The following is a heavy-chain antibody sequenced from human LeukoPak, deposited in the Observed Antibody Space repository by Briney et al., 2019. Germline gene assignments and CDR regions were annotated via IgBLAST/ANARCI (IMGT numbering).Heavy chain of an antibody. D-gene: IGHD3-16*02. CDR3: VSGNDPDSDWESYRLDAFDI. V-gene: IGHV3-21*01. Sequence: PGGSLRLSCAASGYTFRHYSINWIRQAPGKGLEWVSSISSTGDYIYYADSVRGRFTISRDNAKSSLFLQMDSLGAEDTAVYYCVSGNDPDSDWESYRLDAFDIWGQGTTVIVSS. J-gene: IGHJ3*02. CDR2: ISSTGDYI. CDR1: GYTFRHYS.